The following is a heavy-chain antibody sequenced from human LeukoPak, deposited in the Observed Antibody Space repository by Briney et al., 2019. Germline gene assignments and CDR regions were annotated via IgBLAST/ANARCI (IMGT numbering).Heavy chain of an antibody. CDR2: IWFDGSNK. J-gene: IGHJ4*02. Sequence: GGSLRLSCAASGFTFRSHAMHWVRQAPGKGLEWVAHIWFDGSNKYFADSVKGRFTISRDNAKNSLYLQMNSLRVEDTAFYYCAKDNRRHYTSGPNPDSLHWGQGALVTVSS. CDR3: AKDNRRHYTSGPNPDSLH. V-gene: IGHV3-33*03. D-gene: IGHD6-19*01. CDR1: GFTFRSHA.